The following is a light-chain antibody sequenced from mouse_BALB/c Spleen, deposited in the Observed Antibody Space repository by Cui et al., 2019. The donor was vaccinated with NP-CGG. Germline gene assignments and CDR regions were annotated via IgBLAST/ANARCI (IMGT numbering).Light chain of an antibody. CDR2: GTN. J-gene: IGLJ1*01. CDR3: ALWYSNHWV. V-gene: IGLV1*01. CDR1: TGAITTSNY. Sequence: VVTQESAPPTSPGETVTLTCRSSTGAITTSNYANWVQEKPDHLFTGLIGGTNNRAPGVPARFSGSLIGDKAALTITGAQTEDEAIYFCALWYSNHWVFGGGTKLTVL.